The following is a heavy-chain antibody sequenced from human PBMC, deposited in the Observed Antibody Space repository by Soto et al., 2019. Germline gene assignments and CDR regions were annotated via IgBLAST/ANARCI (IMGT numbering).Heavy chain of an antibody. CDR1: GFTFSSYA. CDR3: AKDLNSLVYYDSSGLDY. CDR2: ISGSGGST. J-gene: IGHJ4*02. V-gene: IGHV3-23*01. D-gene: IGHD3-22*01. Sequence: GGSLRLSCAASGFTFSSYAMSWVRQAPGKGLEWVSAISGSGGSTYYADSVKGRFTISRDNSKNTLYLQMNSLRAEDTAVYYCAKDLNSLVYYDSSGLDYWGQGTLVTVSS.